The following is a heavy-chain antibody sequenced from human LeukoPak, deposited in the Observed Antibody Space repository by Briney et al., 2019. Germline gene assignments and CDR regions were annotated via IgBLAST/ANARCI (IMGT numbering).Heavy chain of an antibody. CDR1: GFTFGSYT. J-gene: IGHJ4*02. CDR2: ISSNGNFI. D-gene: IGHD3-10*01. V-gene: IGHV3-21*01. CDR3: ARDVRGDY. Sequence: PGGSLRLSCAASGFTFGSYTMNWVRQAPGKGLEWVSSISSNGNFIYYAESVKGRFTISRDNAQSSLDLQMNSLGAEDTAIYYCARDVRGDYWGQGTLVTVSS.